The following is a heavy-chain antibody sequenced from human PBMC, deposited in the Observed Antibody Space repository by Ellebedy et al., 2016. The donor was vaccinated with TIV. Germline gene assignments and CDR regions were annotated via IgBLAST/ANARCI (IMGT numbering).Heavy chain of an antibody. V-gene: IGHV4-34*01. Sequence: SETLSLTCAVYGGSFSGYYWSWIRQPPGKGLEWIGEINHSGSTNYNPSLKSRVTISVDTSKNQFSLKVTFLTAADTAVYYCARGGHNSERRQVEFDSWGQGNLVTVSS. CDR1: GGSFSGYY. D-gene: IGHD1-1*01. CDR3: ARGGHNSERRQVEFDS. CDR2: INHSGST. J-gene: IGHJ4*02.